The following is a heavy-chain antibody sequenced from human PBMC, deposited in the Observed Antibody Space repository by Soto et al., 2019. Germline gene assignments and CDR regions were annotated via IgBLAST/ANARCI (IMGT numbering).Heavy chain of an antibody. D-gene: IGHD4-17*01. CDR3: AKGPAYGRYYFDY. CDR1: GFTFRTYG. Sequence: GGSLRLSCAASGFTFRTYGMHWVRQAPGKGLEWVAVISFDGSTTYYGASVRGRFTISRDNSKNTLYLQMNSLRAEDTAMYYCAKGPAYGRYYFDYWGQGTLVTVSS. CDR2: ISFDGSTT. V-gene: IGHV3-30*18. J-gene: IGHJ4*02.